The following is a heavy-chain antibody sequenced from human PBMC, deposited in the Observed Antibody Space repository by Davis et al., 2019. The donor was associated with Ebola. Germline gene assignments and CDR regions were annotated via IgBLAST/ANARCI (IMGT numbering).Heavy chain of an antibody. Sequence: GSLRLSCAASGFTFSDYYMSWIRQPPGKGLEWIGSIYYSGSTYYNPSLKSRVTISVDTSKNQFSLKLSSVTAADTAVYYCARHETDIVLMVYAIGGMDVWGKGTTVTVSS. CDR3: ARHETDIVLMVYAIGGMDV. J-gene: IGHJ6*04. CDR1: GFTFSDYY. V-gene: IGHV4-39*01. D-gene: IGHD2-8*01. CDR2: IYYSGST.